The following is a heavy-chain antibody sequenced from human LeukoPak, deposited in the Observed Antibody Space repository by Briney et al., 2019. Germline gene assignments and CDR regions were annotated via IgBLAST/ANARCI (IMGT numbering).Heavy chain of an antibody. D-gene: IGHD3-22*01. CDR3: AKQSLYDSSGHFHY. J-gene: IGHJ4*02. CDR2: FIPIFGTA. Sequence: ASVKVSCKASGGTFSSYAINWVRQAPGQGLEWMGGFIPIFGTANFAQKFQGRVTITADESTSTAFMYLNSLRSDDTAVYFCAKQSLYDSSGHFHYWGQGTLVTVSS. CDR1: GGTFSSYA. V-gene: IGHV1-69*13.